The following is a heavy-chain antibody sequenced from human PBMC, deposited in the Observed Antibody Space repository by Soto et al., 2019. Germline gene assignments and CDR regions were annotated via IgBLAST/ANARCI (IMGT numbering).Heavy chain of an antibody. CDR3: ARHAASAWYYFDY. Sequence: SETLSLTCTVSGGSISSYYWSWIRQPPEKGLEWIGYIYYSGSTTYNPSLESRVTISVDTSKNQFSLKLSSVTAADTAVYYCARHAASAWYYFDYWGQGTLVTVSS. CDR2: IYYSGST. V-gene: IGHV4-59*08. J-gene: IGHJ4*02. D-gene: IGHD2-15*01. CDR1: GGSISSYY.